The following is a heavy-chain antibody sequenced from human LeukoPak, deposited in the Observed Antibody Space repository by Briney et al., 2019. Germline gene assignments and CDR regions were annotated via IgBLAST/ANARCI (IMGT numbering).Heavy chain of an antibody. D-gene: IGHD3-22*01. CDR1: GFSFSSFA. J-gene: IGHJ4*02. Sequence: PGGSLRLSCAASGFSFSSFAMTWVRQAPGKGLEWVSTISGGGGVTFYANSAKGRFTISRDNSKSTLYLRVNSLTAEDTAVYYCAKQLSTGYHFYDFWGQGTLVTVSS. CDR2: ISGGGGVT. V-gene: IGHV3-23*01. CDR3: AKQLSTGYHFYDF.